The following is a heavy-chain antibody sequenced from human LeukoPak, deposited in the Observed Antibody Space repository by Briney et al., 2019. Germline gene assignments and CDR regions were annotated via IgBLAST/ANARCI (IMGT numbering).Heavy chain of an antibody. J-gene: IGHJ4*02. CDR2: IRTSSGGGAT. Sequence: GGSLRLSCAASGFTFSNAWLSWVRQAPGKGLEWVGRIRTSSGGGATDYLGTVKGRFTISRDRSKDPVYVQMNSLQTEDTAVYYGTADFSHSSAWSFDYWGRGTLVTVSS. D-gene: IGHD3-22*01. V-gene: IGHV3-15*01. CDR3: TADFSHSSAWSFDY. CDR1: GFTFSNAW.